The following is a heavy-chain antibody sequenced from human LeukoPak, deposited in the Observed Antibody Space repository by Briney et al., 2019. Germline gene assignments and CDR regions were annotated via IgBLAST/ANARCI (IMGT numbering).Heavy chain of an antibody. CDR3: ARGTLRDYYDSSGFYHRGGVGY. CDR1: GGSISSYY. V-gene: IGHV4-59*01. J-gene: IGHJ4*02. Sequence: SETLSLTCTVSGGSISSYYWSWIRQPPGKGLEWIGYIYYSGSTNYNPSLKSRVTISVDTSKNQFSLKLSSVTAADTAVYFCARGTLRDYYDSSGFYHRGGVGYWGQGTLVTVSS. CDR2: IYYSGST. D-gene: IGHD3-22*01.